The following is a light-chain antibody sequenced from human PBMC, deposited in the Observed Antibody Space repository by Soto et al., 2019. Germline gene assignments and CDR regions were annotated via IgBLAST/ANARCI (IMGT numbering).Light chain of an antibody. CDR2: AAS. Sequence: DIQMTQSPYSLSASVGDRVTITCRARLPLSNYLAWNQHKPGKIPNLLIYAASTLQAGVPSRFSGSGSGTDCPLTICIVRTDDGAALYCQKYDSSPFTFGGGTKVQIK. CDR3: QKYDSSPFT. V-gene: IGKV1-27*01. J-gene: IGKJ4*01. CDR1: LPLSNY.